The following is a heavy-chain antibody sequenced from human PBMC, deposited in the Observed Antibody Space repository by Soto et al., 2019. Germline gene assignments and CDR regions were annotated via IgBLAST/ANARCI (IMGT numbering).Heavy chain of an antibody. Sequence: SETLSVTCTVSGGSIIGYYCSWIRQPPGKGLEWIGYIYDSGSTNYNPSLKSRVTISVDTSKNQFSLKLSSVTAAVTAVYYCAKDRSGYSWFDPWGQGTLVTVSS. CDR2: IYDSGST. J-gene: IGHJ5*02. D-gene: IGHD3-22*01. CDR3: AKDRSGYSWFDP. CDR1: GGSIIGYY. V-gene: IGHV4-59*01.